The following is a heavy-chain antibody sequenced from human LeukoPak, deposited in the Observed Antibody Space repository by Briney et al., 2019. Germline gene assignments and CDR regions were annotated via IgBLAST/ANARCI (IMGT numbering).Heavy chain of an antibody. D-gene: IGHD3-10*01. CDR3: ARVFRRELYYYYYGMDV. CDR1: GGSFIGYY. J-gene: IGHJ6*02. V-gene: IGHV4-34*01. CDR2: INHSGST. Sequence: SETLSLTCAVYGGSFIGYYWSWIRQPPGKGLEWIGEINHSGSTNYNPSLKSRVTISVDTSKNQFSLKLSSVTAADTAVYYCARVFRRELYYYYYGMDVWGQGTTVTVSS.